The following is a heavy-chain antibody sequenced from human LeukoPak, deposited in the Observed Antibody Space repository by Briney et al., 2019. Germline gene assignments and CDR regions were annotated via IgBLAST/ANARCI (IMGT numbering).Heavy chain of an antibody. CDR1: GGTFSSYA. J-gene: IGHJ6*04. D-gene: IGHD2-2*02. Sequence: ASVKVSCKASGGTFSSYAISWVRQAPGQGLGWMGGIIPIFGTANYAQKFQGRVTITADKSTSTAYMELSSLRSEDTAVYYCASGGSGYCSSTSCYSRYGMDVWSKGTTVTVSS. V-gene: IGHV1-69*06. CDR2: IIPIFGTA. CDR3: ASGGSGYCSSTSCYSRYGMDV.